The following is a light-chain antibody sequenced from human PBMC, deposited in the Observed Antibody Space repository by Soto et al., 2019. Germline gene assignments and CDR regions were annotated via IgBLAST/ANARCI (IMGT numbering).Light chain of an antibody. V-gene: IGLV2-14*01. CDR2: EVS. Sequence: QSALTQPASVSGSPGQSITISCTGTSSDVCGYHDVSWYQQHPGKAPKLMIYEVSNRPSGVSNRFSGSKSGNTASLTISGLQAEDEADYYCSSYTGSSTPYVFGTGTKRTVL. CDR3: SSYTGSSTPYV. CDR1: SSDVCGYHD. J-gene: IGLJ1*01.